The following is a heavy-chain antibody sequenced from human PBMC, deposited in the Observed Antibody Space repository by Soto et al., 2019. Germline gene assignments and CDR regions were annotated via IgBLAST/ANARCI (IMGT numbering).Heavy chain of an antibody. J-gene: IGHJ4*02. CDR1: GASISNSIW. CDR3: AAYCSSISCTPFHGYS. Sequence: QVQLQESGPGLVKPPGTLSLTCAVSGASISNSIWWNWVRLPPGKGLEWIGEIYHSGTTNYKASLKSRVTISVDKSKNQFSLKLSSVTAADTAVYYCAAYCSSISCTPFHGYSWGQGTLVTVSS. CDR2: IYHSGTT. V-gene: IGHV4-4*03. D-gene: IGHD2-2*01.